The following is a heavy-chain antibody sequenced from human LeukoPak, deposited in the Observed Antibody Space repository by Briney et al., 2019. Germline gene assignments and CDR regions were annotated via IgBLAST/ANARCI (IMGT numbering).Heavy chain of an antibody. D-gene: IGHD3-22*01. Sequence: ASVKVSCKASGYTFTSYDINWVRQATGQGLEWMEWMNPNSGNTGYAQKFQGRVTMTRNTSISTAYMELSSLRSEDTAVYYCARGRFDYDSSGYYYGDAFDIWGQGTMVTVSS. J-gene: IGHJ3*02. CDR1: GYTFTSYD. CDR3: ARGRFDYDSSGYYYGDAFDI. V-gene: IGHV1-8*01. CDR2: MNPNSGNT.